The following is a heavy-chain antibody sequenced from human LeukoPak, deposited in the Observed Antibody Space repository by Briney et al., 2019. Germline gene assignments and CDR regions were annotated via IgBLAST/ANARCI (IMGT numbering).Heavy chain of an antibody. CDR3: ARDAGRPYSSSSDVDY. Sequence: GGSLRLSCAASGSTFSSYSMNWVRQAPGKGLEWVSSISSSSSYIYYADSVKGRFTISRDNAKNSLYLQMNSLRAEDTAVYYCARDAGRPYSSSSDVDYWGQGTLVTVSS. V-gene: IGHV3-21*01. D-gene: IGHD6-6*01. CDR1: GSTFSSYS. J-gene: IGHJ4*02. CDR2: ISSSSSYI.